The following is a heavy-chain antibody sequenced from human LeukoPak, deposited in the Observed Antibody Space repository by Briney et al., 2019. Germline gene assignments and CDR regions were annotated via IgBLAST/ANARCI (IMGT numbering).Heavy chain of an antibody. V-gene: IGHV3-23*01. Sequence: GGSLRLSCAASGFTFNNYAMSWVRQAPGKELDCVSTISNSYNTYYADSVKGRLTISRDNSKNMLYLQMDSLRADDTAIYYCAKRAGQQLTYWYIDLWGRGTLVSVSS. CDR3: AKRAGQQLTYWYIDL. CDR2: ISNSYNT. D-gene: IGHD6-13*01. J-gene: IGHJ2*01. CDR1: GFTFNNYA.